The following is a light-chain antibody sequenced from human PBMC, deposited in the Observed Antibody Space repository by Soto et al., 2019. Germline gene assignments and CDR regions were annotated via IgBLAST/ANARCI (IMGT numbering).Light chain of an antibody. CDR3: QQYGSSPPWT. CDR1: QSVSSSY. V-gene: IGKV3-20*01. Sequence: IVLTQSPGTLSLSPGERATLSCRASQSVSSSYLAWYQQKPGQAPRLLIYGASSRATGIPDRFSGSGSGTDFTLTISRLEPEDFAVYYCQQYGSSPPWTFGQGTQVDIK. CDR2: GAS. J-gene: IGKJ1*01.